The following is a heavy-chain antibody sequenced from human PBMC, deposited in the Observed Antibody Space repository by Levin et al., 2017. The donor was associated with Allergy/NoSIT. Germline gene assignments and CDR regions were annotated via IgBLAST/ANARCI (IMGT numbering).Heavy chain of an antibody. Sequence: PGGSLRLSCVGSGFTFSSYWMTWVRQGPGKGLDWVANIKPDGSRQNYVDSVKGRFTISRDNSKNSVSLQMTNLRADDTGVYYCARDWNGGGWSNDYWGQGTLVTVSS. CDR1: GFTFSSYW. V-gene: IGHV3-7*01. J-gene: IGHJ4*02. CDR3: ARDWNGGGWSNDY. D-gene: IGHD4-23*01. CDR2: IKPDGSRQ.